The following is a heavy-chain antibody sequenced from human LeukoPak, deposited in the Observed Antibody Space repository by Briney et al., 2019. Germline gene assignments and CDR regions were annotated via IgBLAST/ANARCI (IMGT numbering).Heavy chain of an antibody. J-gene: IGHJ4*02. CDR3: ARSPSYSSSWYVDY. CDR2: IYYSGST. V-gene: IGHV4-59*01. CDR1: GGSISSYY. D-gene: IGHD6-13*01. Sequence: PSETLSLTCTVSGGSISSYYWSWIRQPPGKGLEWIGYIYYSGSTNYNPSLKSRVTISVDTSKNQFSLKLSSVTAADTAVYYCARSPSYSSSWYVDYWGQGTLVTVSS.